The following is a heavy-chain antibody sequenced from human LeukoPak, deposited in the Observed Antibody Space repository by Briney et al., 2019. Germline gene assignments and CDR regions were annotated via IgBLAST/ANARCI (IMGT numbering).Heavy chain of an antibody. Sequence: SETLSLTCTVSGGXIDRYYWSWIRQPAGKGLEWIGRVYSSGSTDYNPSLKSRVTMSVDTSKNQFSLKLNYVTAADTAIYYCARGGWFDPWGQGTLVTVSS. CDR3: ARGGWFDP. V-gene: IGHV4-4*07. CDR2: VYSSGST. CDR1: GGXIDRYY. J-gene: IGHJ5*02. D-gene: IGHD1-26*01.